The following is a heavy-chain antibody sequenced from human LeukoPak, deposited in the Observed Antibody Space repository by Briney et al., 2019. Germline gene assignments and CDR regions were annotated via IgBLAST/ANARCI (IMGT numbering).Heavy chain of an antibody. Sequence: GGSLRLSCAASGFTFSSYGMHWVRQAPGKGLEWVAVISYDGSNKYYADSVKGRFTISRDNSKTTLYLQMNSLRAEDTAVYYCAKDPHTVTYYFDYWGQGTLVTVSS. CDR2: ISYDGSNK. D-gene: IGHD4-17*01. J-gene: IGHJ4*02. CDR1: GFTFSSYG. V-gene: IGHV3-30*18. CDR3: AKDPHTVTYYFDY.